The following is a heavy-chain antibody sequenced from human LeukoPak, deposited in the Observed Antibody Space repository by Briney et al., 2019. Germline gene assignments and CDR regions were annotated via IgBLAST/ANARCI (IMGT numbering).Heavy chain of an antibody. CDR3: VRSSSGWRTDFDY. CDR1: GYTFTSYA. J-gene: IGHJ4*02. Sequence: ASVKVSCKASGYTFTSYAMHWVRQAPGQRLEWMGWINAGNGNTKYSQKFQGRVTITRDTSASTAYMELSSLRSEDTAVYYCVRSSSGWRTDFDYWGQGTLVTVSS. D-gene: IGHD6-19*01. V-gene: IGHV1-3*01. CDR2: INAGNGNT.